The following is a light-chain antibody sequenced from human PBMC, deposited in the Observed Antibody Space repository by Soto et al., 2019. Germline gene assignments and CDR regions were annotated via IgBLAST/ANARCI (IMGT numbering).Light chain of an antibody. CDR2: KDS. Sequence: SYELTQPPSVSVSPGQTARLTCSGDALQKQYAYWYQQKPGQAPVLVIYKDSERPSGIPERFSDSSSGTTVTLTISGVQAEDEADYYCQSADSRGTYVVFGGGTKLTVL. CDR1: ALQKQY. V-gene: IGLV3-25*02. J-gene: IGLJ2*01. CDR3: QSADSRGTYVV.